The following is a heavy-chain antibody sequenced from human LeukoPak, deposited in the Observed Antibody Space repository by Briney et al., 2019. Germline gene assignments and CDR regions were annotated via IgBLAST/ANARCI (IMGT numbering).Heavy chain of an antibody. D-gene: IGHD3-3*01. CDR2: ISPSGGST. CDR3: ARGLEWLTRRHTWFDP. CDR1: GYTFTGYW. V-gene: IGHV1-46*01. Sequence: ASVKLSCKAFGYTFTGYWMHWVRQAPGQGPEWMGVISPSGGSTIYAQKFKGRVTLTRDMSTSTDYLELSSLRSEDTAVYYCARGLEWLTRRHTWFDPWGQGTLVTVSS. J-gene: IGHJ5*02.